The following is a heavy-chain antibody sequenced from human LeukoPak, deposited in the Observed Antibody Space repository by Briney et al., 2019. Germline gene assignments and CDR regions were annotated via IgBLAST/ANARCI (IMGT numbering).Heavy chain of an antibody. D-gene: IGHD5/OR15-5a*01. Sequence: GGSLRLSCAASGFTFSSYAMSWVRQAPGKGLEWVSAISGSGGSKYYADSVKGRFTISRDNSKNTLYLQMNSLRADDTAVYYCAKARGSSVYEQFDYWGQGTQVTVSP. CDR2: ISGSGGSK. CDR3: AKARGSSVYEQFDY. J-gene: IGHJ4*02. V-gene: IGHV3-23*01. CDR1: GFTFSSYA.